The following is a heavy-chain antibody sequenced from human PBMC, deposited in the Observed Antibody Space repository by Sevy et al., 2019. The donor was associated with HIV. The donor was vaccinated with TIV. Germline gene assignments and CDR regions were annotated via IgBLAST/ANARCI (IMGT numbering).Heavy chain of an antibody. D-gene: IGHD2-15*01. V-gene: IGHV3-13*04. CDR2: IGTAHNT. CDR1: ESTFNGFD. J-gene: IGHJ4*02. CDR3: ATARAGAAFFFEY. Sequence: GGSLRLSCAASESTFNGFDIHWVRQAPGKGLEWVSGIGTAHNTYYPASVKGRFTISRENVKNSAFLQMNSLRAGDTAVHYCATARAGAAFFFEYWGQGILVTVSS.